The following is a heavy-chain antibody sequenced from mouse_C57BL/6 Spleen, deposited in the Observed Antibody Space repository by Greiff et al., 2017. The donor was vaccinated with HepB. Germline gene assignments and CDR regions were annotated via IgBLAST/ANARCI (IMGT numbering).Heavy chain of an antibody. J-gene: IGHJ1*03. CDR3: ARGCYDYDEYFDV. CDR1: GFNIKNTY. V-gene: IGHV14-3*01. Sequence: EVQGVESVAELVRPGASVKLSCTASGFNIKNTYMHWVKQRPEQGLEWIGRIDPANGNTKYAPKFQGKATITADTSSNTAYLQLSSLTSEDTAIYYCARGCYDYDEYFDVWGTGTTVTVSS. CDR2: IDPANGNT. D-gene: IGHD2-4*01.